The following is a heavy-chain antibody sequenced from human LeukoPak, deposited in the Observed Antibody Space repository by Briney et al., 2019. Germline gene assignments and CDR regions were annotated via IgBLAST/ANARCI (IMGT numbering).Heavy chain of an antibody. CDR3: ARDRLIVATILGVGNWFDP. D-gene: IGHD5-12*01. CDR2: INPNSGGT. CDR1: GYTFTSYD. Sequence: ASVKVSCKASGYTFTSYDINWVRQATGQGLEWMGWINPNSGGTNYAQKFQGRVTMTRDTSISTAYMELSRLRSDDTAVYYCARDRLIVATILGVGNWFDPWGQGTLVTVSS. V-gene: IGHV1-2*02. J-gene: IGHJ5*02.